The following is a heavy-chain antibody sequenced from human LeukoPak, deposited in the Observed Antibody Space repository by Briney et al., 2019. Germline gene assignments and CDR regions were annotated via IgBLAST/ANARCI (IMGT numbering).Heavy chain of an antibody. V-gene: IGHV3-30*04. Sequence: GGSLRLSCAASGFTFSSYAMHWVRQAPGKGLEWVAVISYDGSNKYYADSVKGRFTVSRDSSRNTLYLQMNSLRAEDTAVYYCARAIVVVIAATRGPLDYWGQGTLVTVSS. D-gene: IGHD2-15*01. CDR2: ISYDGSNK. CDR1: GFTFSSYA. J-gene: IGHJ4*02. CDR3: ARAIVVVIAATRGPLDY.